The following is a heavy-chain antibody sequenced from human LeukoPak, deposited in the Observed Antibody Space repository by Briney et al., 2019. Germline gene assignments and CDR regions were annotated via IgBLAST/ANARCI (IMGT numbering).Heavy chain of an antibody. V-gene: IGHV3-21*01. Sequence: GGSLRLSCAASGFTLSSYSMNWVRQAPGKGLEWVSSISSSSSYIYYADSVKGRFTISRVNAKNSLNLQMNSLRAEDTAVYYCARGHYDILSDSLNQVDYWGQGNLVTVSS. D-gene: IGHD3-9*01. J-gene: IGHJ4*02. CDR1: GFTLSSYS. CDR2: ISSSSSYI. CDR3: ARGHYDILSDSLNQVDY.